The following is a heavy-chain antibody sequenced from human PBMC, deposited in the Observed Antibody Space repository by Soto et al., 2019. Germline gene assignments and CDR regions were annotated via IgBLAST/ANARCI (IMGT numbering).Heavy chain of an antibody. J-gene: IGHJ4*02. CDR1: GGSISSNSYY. CDR2: IHYRGIT. Sequence: SETLSLTCTVSGGSISSNSYYWGWIRQPPGKGLEWIGSIHYRGITYYNPSLQSRVTISVDTSKNQFSLKLSSVTAADTSVYYCASSIVATTLDYWGQGTLVTVSS. D-gene: IGHD5-12*01. V-gene: IGHV4-39*07. CDR3: ASSIVATTLDY.